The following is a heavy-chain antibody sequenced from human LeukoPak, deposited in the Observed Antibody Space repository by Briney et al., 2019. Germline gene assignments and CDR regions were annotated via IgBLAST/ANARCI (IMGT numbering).Heavy chain of an antibody. CDR3: ARGYSTSWFDP. D-gene: IGHD2-21*01. CDR2: IYYSGST. V-gene: IGHV4-59*01. Sequence: PSETLSLTCTVSGGSISSYYWSWIRQPPGKGLEWIGYIYYSGSTNYNPSLKSRVTISVDTSKNQFPLKLSSVTAADTAVYYCARGYSTSWFDPWGQGTLVTVSS. J-gene: IGHJ5*02. CDR1: GGSISSYY.